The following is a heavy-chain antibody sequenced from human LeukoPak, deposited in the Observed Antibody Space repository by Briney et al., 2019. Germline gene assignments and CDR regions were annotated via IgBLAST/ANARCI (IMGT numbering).Heavy chain of an antibody. Sequence: ASETLSLTCTVSGGSFSSYYWSWIRQPPGKGLEWIGYIYNSGSTKYNPSLKGRVTMSMDTSKNQFSLKLSSVTAADTAVYYCARGGWYSDYWGQGSLVTVSS. CDR2: IYNSGST. V-gene: IGHV4-59*01. J-gene: IGHJ4*02. CDR1: GGSFSSYY. CDR3: ARGGWYSDY. D-gene: IGHD6-19*01.